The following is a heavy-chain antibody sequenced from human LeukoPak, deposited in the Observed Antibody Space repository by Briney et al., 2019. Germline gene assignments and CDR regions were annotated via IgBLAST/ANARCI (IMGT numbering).Heavy chain of an antibody. CDR1: GGSISSYY. CDR2: IYYSGST. CDR3: ARDINYYDSSGYYPS. D-gene: IGHD3-22*01. J-gene: IGHJ5*02. Sequence: KPSETLSLTCTVSGGSISSYYWSWIRQPPGKGLEWIGYIYYSGSTNYNPSLKSRVTISVDTSKNQFSLKLSPVTAADTAVYYCARDINYYDSSGYYPSWGQGTLVTVSS. V-gene: IGHV4-59*01.